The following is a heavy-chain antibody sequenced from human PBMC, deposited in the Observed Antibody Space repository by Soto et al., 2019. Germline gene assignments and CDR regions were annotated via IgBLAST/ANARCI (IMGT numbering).Heavy chain of an antibody. CDR1: GFTFSSYA. Sequence: EVQLLESGGGLVQPGGSLRLSCAASGFTFSSYAMSWVRQAPGKGLEWVSAISGSGGSTYYADSAKGRFTISRDNSKNTLYLQMNSLRAEDTAVYYCAKVLWFGEFLRNAFDIWGQGTMVTVSS. V-gene: IGHV3-23*01. CDR2: ISGSGGST. CDR3: AKVLWFGEFLRNAFDI. J-gene: IGHJ3*02. D-gene: IGHD3-10*01.